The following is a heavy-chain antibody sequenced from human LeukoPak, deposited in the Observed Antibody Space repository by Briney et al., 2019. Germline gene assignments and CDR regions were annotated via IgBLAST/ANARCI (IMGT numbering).Heavy chain of an antibody. J-gene: IGHJ4*02. D-gene: IGHD1-26*01. CDR2: ISWNSGSI. CDR1: GFTFDDYA. CDR3: AKERTGYSGFDFDY. Sequence: GRSLRLSCAASGFTFDDYAMHWVRQAPGKGLEWVLGISWNSGSIGYADSVKGRFTISRDNAKNSLYLQMNSLRAEDTALYYCAKERTGYSGFDFDYWGQGTLVTVSS. V-gene: IGHV3-9*01.